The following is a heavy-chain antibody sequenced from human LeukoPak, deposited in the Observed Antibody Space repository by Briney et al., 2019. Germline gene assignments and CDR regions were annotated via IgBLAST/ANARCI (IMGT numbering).Heavy chain of an antibody. V-gene: IGHV5-51*01. J-gene: IGHJ4*02. Sequence: GESLKISCKGSGYSFSTYWIGWVRQMPGEGLEWMGIIYPGDSDTRYSPSFQGQVTISADKSIRTAYLQWSRLKASDTAIYYCARHAASGYDLPFDYWGQGTLVTVSS. CDR3: ARHAASGYDLPFDY. CDR2: IYPGDSDT. CDR1: GYSFSTYW. D-gene: IGHD5-12*01.